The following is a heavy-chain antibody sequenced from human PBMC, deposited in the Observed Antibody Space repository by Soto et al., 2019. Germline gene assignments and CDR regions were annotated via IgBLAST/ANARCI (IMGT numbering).Heavy chain of an antibody. CDR1: GFTFSSYA. V-gene: IGHV3-23*01. D-gene: IGHD3-9*01. Sequence: EVQLLESGGGLVQPGGSLRLSCAASGFTFSSYAMSWVRQAPGKGLEWVSAISGGGGTTYYADSVKGRFTISRDNSKNTLYLPMNGLRGEETAVYYCAKNVWGITVFGGMDVWGQGTTVTVSS. CDR2: ISGGGGTT. J-gene: IGHJ6*02. CDR3: AKNVWGITVFGGMDV.